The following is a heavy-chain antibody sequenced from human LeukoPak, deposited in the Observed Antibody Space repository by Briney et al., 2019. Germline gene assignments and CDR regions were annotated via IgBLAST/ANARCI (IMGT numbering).Heavy chain of an antibody. CDR2: ISGSGGST. CDR3: ATPNRWYKFDY. Sequence: VQPGGSLRLSCAASGFTFSSYAMSWARQAPGKGLEWVSAISGSGGSTYYADSVKGRFTISRDNSKNTLYLEMNSLKTEDTAMYYCATPNRWYKFDYWGQGTLVTVSS. V-gene: IGHV3-23*01. CDR1: GFTFSSYA. J-gene: IGHJ4*02. D-gene: IGHD1-1*01.